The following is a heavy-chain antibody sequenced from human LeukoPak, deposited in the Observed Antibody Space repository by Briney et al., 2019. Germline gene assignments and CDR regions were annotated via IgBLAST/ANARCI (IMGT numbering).Heavy chain of an antibody. J-gene: IGHJ4*02. D-gene: IGHD3-10*01. CDR2: IYSGGST. V-gene: IGHV3-53*01. CDR1: GFTVSTNY. Sequence: GSLRLSCAASGFTVSTNYMSWVRQAPGKGLELVSVIYSGGSTYYADSVKGRFTISRDNSKNTLYLQMNSLRAEDTAVCYCARGRGTYYFDYWGQGTLVTVSS. CDR3: ARGRGTYYFDY.